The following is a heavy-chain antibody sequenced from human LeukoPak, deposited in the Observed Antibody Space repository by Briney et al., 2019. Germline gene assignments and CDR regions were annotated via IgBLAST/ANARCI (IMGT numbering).Heavy chain of an antibody. J-gene: IGHJ3*02. CDR1: GYTHTDYY. CDR3: ARRRSRDFDI. V-gene: IGHV1-2*06. CDR2: INPNSGDT. D-gene: IGHD5-24*01. Sequence: ASVKVSCKASGYTHTDYYIHWVRQAPGQGLEWMGRINPNSGDTNYAQNFQGRVTMTRDTSISTAYMELSRLRSDDTAVYYCARRRSRDFDIWGQGTMVTVSS.